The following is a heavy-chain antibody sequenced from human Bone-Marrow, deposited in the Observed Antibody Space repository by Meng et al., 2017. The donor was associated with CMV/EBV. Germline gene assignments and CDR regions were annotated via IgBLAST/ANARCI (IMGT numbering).Heavy chain of an antibody. D-gene: IGHD1-1*01. Sequence: GSLRLSCTVSGGSISGTRYYWAWIRQSPGKGLEWIGTIYVSGTTYYNPSLKSRVTISLDTSKNQFSLKLSSVTAADTAVYYCARDPFVDDLGHFDPWGQGTLVTVPS. CDR2: IYVSGTT. CDR1: GGSISGTRYY. CDR3: ARDPFVDDLGHFDP. V-gene: IGHV4-39*07. J-gene: IGHJ5*02.